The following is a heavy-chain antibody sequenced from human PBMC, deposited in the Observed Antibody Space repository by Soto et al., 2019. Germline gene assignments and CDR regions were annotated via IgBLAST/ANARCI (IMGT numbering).Heavy chain of an antibody. V-gene: IGHV4-4*07. J-gene: IGHJ6*02. Sequence: SETLSLTCTVSGGSISSYYCSWIRQATGKGLEWIGRIDTSGTTNYNPSLRSRVTMSVDASKNPFSLNLSSVTAADTAVYFCARGPRGYVYYHGMDVWGQGTTVT. CDR1: GGSISSYY. CDR3: ARGPRGYVYYHGMDV. D-gene: IGHD3-16*01. CDR2: IDTSGTT.